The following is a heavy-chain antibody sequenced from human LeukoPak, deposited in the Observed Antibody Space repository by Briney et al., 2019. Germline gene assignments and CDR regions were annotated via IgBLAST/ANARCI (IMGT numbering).Heavy chain of an antibody. D-gene: IGHD2-21*02. Sequence: GGSLRLSCAASGFTFSSYAMSWVRQAPGKGLEWVSAISGSGGSTYYADSVKGRFTISRDNSKNTLYLQMNSLRAEDTAVYYCAKKVTPAPHGDYLDYWGQGTLVTVSS. CDR2: ISGSGGST. V-gene: IGHV3-23*01. CDR3: AKKVTPAPHGDYLDY. CDR1: GFTFSSYA. J-gene: IGHJ4*02.